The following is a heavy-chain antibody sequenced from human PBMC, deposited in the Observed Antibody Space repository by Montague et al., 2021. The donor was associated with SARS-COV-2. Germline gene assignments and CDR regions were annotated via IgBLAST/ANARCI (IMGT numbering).Heavy chain of an antibody. CDR2: IYTSGNT. CDR3: ARARITGTTKDCYGMDV. Sequence: TLSLTCTVSDDSISGGRYYWSWIRQPAGKGLEWIGRIYTSGNTNYNPSLKSRVSMLVDTSKNQLSLKLSSVTAADTAIYYCARARITGTTKDCYGMDVWGQGTTVTVS. V-gene: IGHV4-61*02. J-gene: IGHJ6*02. D-gene: IGHD1-7*01. CDR1: DDSISGGRYY.